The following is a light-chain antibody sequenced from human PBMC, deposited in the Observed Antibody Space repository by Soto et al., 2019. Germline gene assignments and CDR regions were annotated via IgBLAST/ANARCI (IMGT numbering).Light chain of an antibody. J-gene: IGKJ4*01. CDR2: GAS. V-gene: IGKV3-20*01. CDR3: QQYGSAPLT. CDR1: QSVSSSY. Sequence: EIVLTQSPGTLSLSPGERATLSCRASQSVSSSYLAWYQQKPGRAPRLLIYGASSRATGIPDRFSGGGSGTDFTLTVSRLEPEDFAVYYCQQYGSAPLTFGGGTMVDIK.